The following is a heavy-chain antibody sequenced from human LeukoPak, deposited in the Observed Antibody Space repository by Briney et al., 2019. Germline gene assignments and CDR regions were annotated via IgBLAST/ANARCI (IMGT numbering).Heavy chain of an antibody. CDR2: IKQDGSDK. V-gene: IGHV3-7*01. Sequence: GGSLRLSCAASGFTFSSSSMTWVRQTPGKGLEWVANIKQDGSDKFYGDSVEGRFSISRDNAKNSLYLQMNSLRAEDTAVYYCARGRGADYWGQGTLVTVSS. J-gene: IGHJ4*02. CDR1: GFTFSSSS. CDR3: ARGRGADY. D-gene: IGHD5-24*01.